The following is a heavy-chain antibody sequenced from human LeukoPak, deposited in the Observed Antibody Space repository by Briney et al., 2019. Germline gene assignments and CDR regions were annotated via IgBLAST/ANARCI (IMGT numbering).Heavy chain of an antibody. V-gene: IGHV3-48*04. CDR2: ISSSGTTI. Sequence: PGGSLRLSCAVSGFTFGSYGMHWVRQAPGKGLEWVSYISSSGTTIYYADSVKGRFTISRDNAGNSLYLQMNSLRAEDTAVYYCVRGLAAEGYWGQGTLVTVCS. CDR1: GFTFGSYG. J-gene: IGHJ4*02. CDR3: VRGLAAEGY.